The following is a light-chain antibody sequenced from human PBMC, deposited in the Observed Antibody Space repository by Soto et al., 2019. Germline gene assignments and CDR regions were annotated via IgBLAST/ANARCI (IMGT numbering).Light chain of an antibody. CDR2: LGS. Sequence: EIVMTQSPLSLPVTPGEPASISCRSSQSLLHSNGNNYLAWYLQKPGQSPQLLIYLGSNRASGVPDRFSGSGSGTDFTLKISRVEAEDVGVYYCMQTLQPPWKFGQGTKVEIK. J-gene: IGKJ1*01. V-gene: IGKV2-28*01. CDR3: MQTLQPPWK. CDR1: QSLLHSNGNNY.